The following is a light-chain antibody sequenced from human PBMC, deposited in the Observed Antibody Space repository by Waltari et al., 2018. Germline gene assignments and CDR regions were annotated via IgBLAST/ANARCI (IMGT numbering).Light chain of an antibody. CDR3: AAWDDSLNGVV. Sequence: QSVLTQPPSASGTPGQRVTISCSGSSSNIGSNTVNWYQQLPGTAPKLLIYSNNQQPPGVPDRFPGSKSGTSASLAISGLQSEEEADYYCAAWDDSLNGVVFGGGTKLTVL. J-gene: IGLJ2*01. CDR2: SNN. CDR1: SSNIGSNT. V-gene: IGLV1-44*01.